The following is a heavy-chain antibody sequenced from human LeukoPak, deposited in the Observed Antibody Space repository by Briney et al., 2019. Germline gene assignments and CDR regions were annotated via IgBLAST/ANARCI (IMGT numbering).Heavy chain of an antibody. D-gene: IGHD5-12*01. V-gene: IGHV3-30*02. CDR2: IRYDGINK. CDR1: GFTFSSYA. Sequence: GGSLRLSCAASGFTFSSYAMHWVRQAPGKGLEWVAFIRYDGINKYYADSVKGRFTISRDNSKNTLYLQMNSLRAEDTAVYYCAKSPGGGYSGYDLDYWGQGTLVTVSS. J-gene: IGHJ4*02. CDR3: AKSPGGGYSGYDLDY.